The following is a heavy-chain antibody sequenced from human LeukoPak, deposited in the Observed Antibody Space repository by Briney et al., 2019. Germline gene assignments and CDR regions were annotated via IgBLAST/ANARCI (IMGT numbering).Heavy chain of an antibody. CDR1: GFTFSSYS. V-gene: IGHV3-21*01. J-gene: IGHJ4*02. Sequence: GGPLRLSCAASGFTFSSYSMNWVRQAPGKGLEWVSSISSSSSYIYYADSVKGRFTISRDNAKNSLYLQMNSLRAEDTAVYYCARGDYGDYLWYFDYWGQGTLVTVSS. CDR3: ARGDYGDYLWYFDY. CDR2: ISSSSSYI. D-gene: IGHD4-17*01.